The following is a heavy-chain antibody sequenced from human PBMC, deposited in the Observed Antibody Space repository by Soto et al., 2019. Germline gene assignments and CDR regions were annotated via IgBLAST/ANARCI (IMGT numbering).Heavy chain of an antibody. D-gene: IGHD6-13*01. V-gene: IGHV4-38-2*01. J-gene: IGHJ4*02. CDR1: GYSISSGYY. Sequence: NPSETLSLTCAVSGYSISSGYYWGWIRQPPGKGLEWLGTTYYGASSYYNPSLRSRITILLDASTNQLSLKLSSLTAADTTVYFCVRVAGSASWYETDSWGQGSLVTSPQ. CDR2: TYYGASS. CDR3: VRVAGSASWYETDS.